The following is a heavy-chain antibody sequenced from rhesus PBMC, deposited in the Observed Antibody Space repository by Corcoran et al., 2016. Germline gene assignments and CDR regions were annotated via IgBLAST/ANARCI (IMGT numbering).Heavy chain of an antibody. CDR1: GFTFSNYW. D-gene: IGHD3-34*01. J-gene: IGHJ4*01. V-gene: IGHV3-16*02. CDR3: ATQTYWGGNFDY. Sequence: EVQLVESGGGLVQPGGALRLSCAASGFTFSNYWVGRVRQAPGKGLDWVGRIKNKADGGTAAYAESVKGRFTISRDDSKNTLYLQMNSLKTEDTAVYYCATQTYWGGNFDYWGQGVLVTVSS. CDR2: IKNKADGGTA.